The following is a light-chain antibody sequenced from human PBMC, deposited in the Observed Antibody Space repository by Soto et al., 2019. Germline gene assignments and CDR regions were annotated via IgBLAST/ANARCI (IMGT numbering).Light chain of an antibody. V-gene: IGLV2-14*03. CDR2: DVV. CDR3: SSYTSIIAVV. CDR1: SNDIGPYNY. J-gene: IGLJ2*01. Sequence: QSALTQPASVSGSPGQSITISCTGTSNDIGPYNYVSWYQQHPGKAPKLLIYDVVYRPSGVSDRFSGSKSGRMASLTISGLQAEDEADYYCSSYTSIIAVVFGGGTKLTVL.